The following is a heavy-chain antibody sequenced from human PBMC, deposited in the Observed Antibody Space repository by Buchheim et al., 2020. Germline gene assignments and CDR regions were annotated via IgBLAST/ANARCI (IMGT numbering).Heavy chain of an antibody. Sequence: EVQLLESGGGLVQPGGSLRLSCAGSGFTFSSYAMSWVRQAPGKGLEWVSAISGSGGSTYYADSGKGRFTISRDNSKNTLFLQMNSLRDEDTAVYFCAKVGYSDSWSWFDPWGQGTL. D-gene: IGHD5-12*01. CDR3: AKVGYSDSWSWFDP. CDR1: GFTFSSYA. CDR2: ISGSGGST. V-gene: IGHV3-23*01. J-gene: IGHJ5*02.